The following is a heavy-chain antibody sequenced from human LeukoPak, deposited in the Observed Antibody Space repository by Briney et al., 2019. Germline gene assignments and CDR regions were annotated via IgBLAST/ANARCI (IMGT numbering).Heavy chain of an antibody. J-gene: IGHJ4*02. Sequence: PGGSLRLSCVASGFAFSAYEMNWVRQAPGKGLEWVAYMSGTDTTRYYADSVRGRFTISRDNAKNSLYLQMSSLRVEDTALYYSTTLGYHLDSWGQGTPVTVSS. CDR3: TTLGYHLDS. D-gene: IGHD3-22*01. CDR1: GFAFSAYE. V-gene: IGHV3-48*03. CDR2: MSGTDTTR.